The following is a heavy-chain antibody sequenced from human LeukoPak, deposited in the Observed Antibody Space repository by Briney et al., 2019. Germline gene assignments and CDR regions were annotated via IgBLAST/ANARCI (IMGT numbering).Heavy chain of an antibody. CDR3: ARSYYYDPPIVY. D-gene: IGHD3-22*01. CDR2: IIPIFGTA. Sequence: SVKVSCKASGGTFSSYAISWVRQAPGQGLEWMGGIIPIFGTANYAQKFQGRVTITADESTSTAYMELSSLRSEDTAVYYCARSYYYDPPIVYWGQGTLVTVSS. J-gene: IGHJ4*02. V-gene: IGHV1-69*13. CDR1: GGTFSSYA.